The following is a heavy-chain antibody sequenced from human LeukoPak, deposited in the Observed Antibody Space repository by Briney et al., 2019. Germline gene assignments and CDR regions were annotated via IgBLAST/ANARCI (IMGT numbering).Heavy chain of an antibody. CDR1: GFTFSNAW. Sequence: PGGSLRLSCAASGFTFSNAWMNWVRQAPGKGLEWVCRIKSKTDGGTTDYAAPVKGRFTISRDDSKNTLYLQMNSLKTEDTAVYYCTNREAVAGTTMAFDIWGQGTMVTVSS. CDR2: IKSKTDGGTT. D-gene: IGHD6-19*01. CDR3: TNREAVAGTTMAFDI. V-gene: IGHV3-15*07. J-gene: IGHJ3*02.